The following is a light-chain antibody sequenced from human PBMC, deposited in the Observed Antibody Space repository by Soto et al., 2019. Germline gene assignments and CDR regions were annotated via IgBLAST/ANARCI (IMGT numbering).Light chain of an antibody. CDR3: QQYNNWPFPSWT. CDR2: GAS. V-gene: IGKV3-15*01. Sequence: EIVMTQSPATLSVSPGERATLSCRASQSVSSNLAWYQQKPGQAPRLLIYGASPRATGIPARFSGSGSGTDFTHAIISLQSEDFAGYYCQQYNNWPFPSWTFGQGTKVEIK. J-gene: IGKJ1*01. CDR1: QSVSSN.